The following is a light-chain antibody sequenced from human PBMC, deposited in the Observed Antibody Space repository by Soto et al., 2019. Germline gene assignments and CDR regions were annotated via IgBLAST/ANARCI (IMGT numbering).Light chain of an antibody. CDR3: SSYTSSSTSVV. J-gene: IGLJ2*01. V-gene: IGLV2-14*01. CDR1: SSDVGGYNY. CDR2: DVS. Sequence: QSALTQPASVSGSPGQSITISCTGTSSDVGGYNYVSWYQQHPGKAPKLMIYDVSNRPSGVSNRFSGSKSGNTASLTISGIQAEDAADYYCSSYTSSSTSVVFGGGTKLTVL.